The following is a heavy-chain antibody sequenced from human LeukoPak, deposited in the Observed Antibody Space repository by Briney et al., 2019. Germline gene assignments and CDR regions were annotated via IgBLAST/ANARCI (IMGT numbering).Heavy chain of an antibody. Sequence: ASVKVSCKASGYTFTSYGISWVRQAPGQGLEWMGWISAYNGNTNYAQKLQGRVTMTTDTSTSTAYMELRSLRSDDTAVYYCASFSYSDIVVVPAAYYYYGMDVWGQGTTVTVSS. V-gene: IGHV1-18*01. D-gene: IGHD2-2*01. CDR1: GYTFTSYG. CDR2: ISAYNGNT. CDR3: ASFSYSDIVVVPAAYYYYGMDV. J-gene: IGHJ6*02.